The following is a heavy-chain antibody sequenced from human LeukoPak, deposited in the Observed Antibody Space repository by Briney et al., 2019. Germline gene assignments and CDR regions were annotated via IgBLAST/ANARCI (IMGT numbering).Heavy chain of an antibody. J-gene: IGHJ6*02. CDR2: ISYDGSNK. CDR3: AKGRAAADPQNSYYYYYGMDV. D-gene: IGHD6-13*01. CDR1: GFTFSSYG. Sequence: GRSLRLSCAASGFTFSSYGMHWVRQAPGKGLEWVAVISYDGSNKYYADSVKGRFTISRDNSKNTLYLQMNSLRAEDTAVYYCAKGRAAADPQNSYYYYYGMDVWGQGTTVTVSS. V-gene: IGHV3-30*18.